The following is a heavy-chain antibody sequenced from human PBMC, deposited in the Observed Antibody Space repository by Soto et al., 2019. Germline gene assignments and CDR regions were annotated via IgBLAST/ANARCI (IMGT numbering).Heavy chain of an antibody. CDR3: ARHPPPNYLYGMDV. D-gene: IGHD3-10*01. Sequence: PSETLSLTCTVSGGSISSSSYYWGWIRQPPGKGLEWIGSIYYSGSTYYNPSLKSRVTISVDTSKNQFSLKLSSVTAADTAVYYCARHPPPNYLYGMDVWGQGTTVTVSS. CDR1: GGSISSSSYY. CDR2: IYYSGST. J-gene: IGHJ6*02. V-gene: IGHV4-39*01.